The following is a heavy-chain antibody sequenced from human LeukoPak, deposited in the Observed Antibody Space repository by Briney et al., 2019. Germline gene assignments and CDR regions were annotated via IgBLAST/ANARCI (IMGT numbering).Heavy chain of an antibody. V-gene: IGHV1-46*01. CDR1: GYTFTSYY. CDR2: INPSGGST. D-gene: IGHD1-26*01. J-gene: IGHJ4*02. Sequence: ASVKVSCKASGYTFTSYYMHWVRQAPGQGLEWMGIINPSGGSTSYAQKYQGRVTTTRDTSTSTVYMELSSLRSEDTAVYYCARAVVVGARVGQASGYWGQGTLVTVSS. CDR3: ARAVVVGARVGQASGY.